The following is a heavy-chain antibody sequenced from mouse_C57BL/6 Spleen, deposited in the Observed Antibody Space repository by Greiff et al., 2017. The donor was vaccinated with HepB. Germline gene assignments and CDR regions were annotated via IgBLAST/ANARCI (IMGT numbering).Heavy chain of an antibody. CDR1: GFTFSDYG. V-gene: IGHV5-17*01. CDR2: ISSGSSTI. D-gene: IGHD1-1*01. CDR3: ARRPLTVPGAMDY. Sequence: EVKLVESGGGLVKPGGSLKLSCAASGFTFSDYGMHWVRQAPEKGLEWVAYISSGSSTIYYADTVKGRFTISRDNAKNTLFLQMTSLRSEDTAMYYCARRPLTVPGAMDYWGQGTSVTVSS. J-gene: IGHJ4*01.